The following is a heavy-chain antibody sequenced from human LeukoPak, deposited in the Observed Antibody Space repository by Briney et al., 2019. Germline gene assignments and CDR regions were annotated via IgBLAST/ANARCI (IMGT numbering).Heavy chain of an antibody. CDR2: INSDGSST. V-gene: IGHV3-74*01. Sequence: GGSLRLSCAASGFTFSSYWMHWVRQAPGKGLVWVSRINSDGSSTSYADSVKGRFTISRDNAKNTLYLQMNSLRAEDTAVYYCARVSAYYYGSEMFDPWGQGTLVTVSS. D-gene: IGHD3-10*01. J-gene: IGHJ5*02. CDR3: ARVSAYYYGSEMFDP. CDR1: GFTFSSYW.